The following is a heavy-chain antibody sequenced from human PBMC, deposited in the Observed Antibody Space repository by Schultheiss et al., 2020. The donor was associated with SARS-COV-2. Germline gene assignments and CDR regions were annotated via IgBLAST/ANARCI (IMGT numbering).Heavy chain of an antibody. J-gene: IGHJ4*02. Sequence: GGSLRLSSAASRLIFTRNCMNWVRQAPGKGLEWVSSISGGSTYYADSRKGRFTISRDNSKNTRYLQMNSLRAEDTAVYYCARGLRFRLLGEYYFDYWGQGTLVTVSS. D-gene: IGHD3-3*01. CDR3: ARGLRFRLLGEYYFDY. CDR2: ISGGST. V-gene: IGHV3-38-3*01. CDR1: RLIFTRNC.